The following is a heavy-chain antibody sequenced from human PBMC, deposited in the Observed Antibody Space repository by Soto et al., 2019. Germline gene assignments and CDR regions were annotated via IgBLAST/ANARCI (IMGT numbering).Heavy chain of an antibody. D-gene: IGHD4-17*01. J-gene: IGHJ4*02. CDR1: GYTFTSYA. CDR3: ARDGDDGGY. Sequence: QVQLVQSGAEVKKPGASVKVYCKASGYTFTSYAIHWVRQAPGQRLEWMGWINVGNGNTKYSQNFQGRVTITADESTSTAYMELSSLRSEDTAVYYCARDGDDGGYWGQGTLVTVSS. CDR2: INVGNGNT. V-gene: IGHV1-3*01.